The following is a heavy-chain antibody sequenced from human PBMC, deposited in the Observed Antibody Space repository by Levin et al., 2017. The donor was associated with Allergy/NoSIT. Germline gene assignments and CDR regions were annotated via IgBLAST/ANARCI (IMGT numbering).Heavy chain of an antibody. CDR3: AREMWGVYFDY. J-gene: IGHJ4*02. D-gene: IGHD3-16*01. V-gene: IGHV4-59*01. CDR2: IYYSGST. Sequence: SETLSLTCTVSGGSISSYYWSWIRQPPGKGLEWIGYIYYSGSTNYNPSLQSRVTISVDTSTNQFSLQLSCVTAADTAVYYCAREMWGVYFDYWGQGTLVTVSS. CDR1: GGSISSYY.